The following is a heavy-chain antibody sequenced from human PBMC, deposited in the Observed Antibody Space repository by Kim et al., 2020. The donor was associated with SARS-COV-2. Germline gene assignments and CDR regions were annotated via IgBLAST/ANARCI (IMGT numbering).Heavy chain of an antibody. CDR2: ISWNSGSI. V-gene: IGHV3-9*01. CDR1: GFTFDDYA. CDR3: AKDNNYESSGYKVHGMDV. D-gene: IGHD3-22*01. Sequence: GGSLRLSCAASGFTFDDYAMHWVRQAPGKGLEWVAGISWNSGSIGYADSVKGRFTISRDNAKNSLYLQMNSLRAEDTALYYCAKDNNYESSGYKVHGMDVWGQGTTVTVSS. J-gene: IGHJ6*02.